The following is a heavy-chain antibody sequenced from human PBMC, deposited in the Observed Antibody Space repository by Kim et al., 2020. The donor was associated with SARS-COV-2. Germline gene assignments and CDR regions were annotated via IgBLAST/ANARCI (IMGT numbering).Heavy chain of an antibody. V-gene: IGHV4-61*02. Sequence: SETLSLTCTVSGGSISSGSYYWSWIRQPAGKGLEWIGRIYTSGSTNYNPSLKSRVTISVDTSKNQFSLKLSSVTAADTAVYYCARGMSGWSVYFDYWGQGTLVTASS. CDR1: GGSISSGSYY. CDR2: IYTSGST. J-gene: IGHJ4*02. CDR3: ARGMSGWSVYFDY. D-gene: IGHD6-19*01.